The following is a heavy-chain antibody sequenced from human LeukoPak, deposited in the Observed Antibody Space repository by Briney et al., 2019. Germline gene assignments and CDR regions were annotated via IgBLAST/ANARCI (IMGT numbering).Heavy chain of an antibody. J-gene: IGHJ5*02. CDR1: GHSLSDLS. Sequence: ASVKVSCKVPGHSLSDLSIHWVRQAPGKGLEWMGGFDIEDAETIYAQEFEGRVIMTEDTATETAYMELSSLKSEDTAVYFCARGLGVGATNYFDPWGQGTLVTVSS. D-gene: IGHD2-15*01. CDR2: FDIEDAET. CDR3: ARGLGVGATNYFDP. V-gene: IGHV1-24*01.